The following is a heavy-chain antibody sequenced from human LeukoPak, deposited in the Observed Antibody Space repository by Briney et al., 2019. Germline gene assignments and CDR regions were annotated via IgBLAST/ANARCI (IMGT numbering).Heavy chain of an antibody. D-gene: IGHD5-12*01. CDR1: GITFSSYS. Sequence: GGSLRLSCAASGITFSSYSMKWVRQAPGKGLEWVSSISSSSSYIYYADSVKGRFTISRDNAKNSLYLQMNSLRAEDTAVYYCARGLRKVATIRGYYFDYWGQGTLVTASS. CDR3: ARGLRKVATIRGYYFDY. CDR2: ISSSSSYI. J-gene: IGHJ4*02. V-gene: IGHV3-21*01.